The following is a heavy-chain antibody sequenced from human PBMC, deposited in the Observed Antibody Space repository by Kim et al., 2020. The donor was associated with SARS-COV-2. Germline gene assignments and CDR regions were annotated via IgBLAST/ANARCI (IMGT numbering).Heavy chain of an antibody. Sequence: GGSLRLSCAASGFTFSSYGMHWVRQAPGKGLEWVAVISYDGSNKYYADSVKDRFTITRDNSKNTLYLQMNSLRTEDTAGYYCAKNGPWFGESPGAFDIWG. CDR1: GFTFSSYG. CDR2: ISYDGSNK. J-gene: IGHJ3*02. V-gene: IGHV3-30*18. CDR3: AKNGPWFGESPGAFDI. D-gene: IGHD3-10*01.